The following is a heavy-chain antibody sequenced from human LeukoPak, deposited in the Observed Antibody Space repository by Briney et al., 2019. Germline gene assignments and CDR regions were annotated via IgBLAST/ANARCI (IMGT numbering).Heavy chain of an antibody. Sequence: PGGSLRLSCAASGFTFSDYYMRWIRQAPGKGLEWVSYISSSGSTIYYADSVKGRFTISRDNAKNSLYLQMNSLRAEDTAVYYCARGTRASETRGEYGSGSYLVPFDYWGQGTLVTVSS. CDR2: ISSSGSTI. V-gene: IGHV3-11*01. CDR1: GFTFSDYY. D-gene: IGHD3-10*01. J-gene: IGHJ4*02. CDR3: ARGTRASETRGEYGSGSYLVPFDY.